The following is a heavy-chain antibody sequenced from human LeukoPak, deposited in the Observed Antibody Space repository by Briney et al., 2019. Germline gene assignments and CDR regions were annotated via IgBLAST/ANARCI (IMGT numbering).Heavy chain of an antibody. V-gene: IGHV4-34*01. Sequence: SETLSLTCAVSGGSFSGYYWSWIRQPPGKGLEWIGEINHSGSTNYNPSLKSRVTISVDTSKNQFSLKLSSVTAADTAVYYCANLEYSSSWGLFDYWGQGTLVTVSS. CDR2: INHSGST. CDR3: ANLEYSSSWGLFDY. J-gene: IGHJ4*02. CDR1: GGSFSGYY. D-gene: IGHD6-6*01.